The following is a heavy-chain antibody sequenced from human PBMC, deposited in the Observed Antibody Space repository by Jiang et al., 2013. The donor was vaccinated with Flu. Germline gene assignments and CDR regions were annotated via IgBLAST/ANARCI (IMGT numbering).Heavy chain of an antibody. CDR2: IWYDGSNK. Sequence: VQLVESGGGVVQPGRSLRLSCAASGFTFSSYGMHWVRQAPGKGLEWVAVIWYDGSNKYYADSVKGRFTISRDNSKNTLYLQMNSLRAEDTAVYYCARDGGGRAFDYWGQGTLVTVSS. CDR1: GFTFSSYG. V-gene: IGHV3-33*01. J-gene: IGHJ4*02. D-gene: IGHD3-10*01. CDR3: ARDGGGRAFDY.